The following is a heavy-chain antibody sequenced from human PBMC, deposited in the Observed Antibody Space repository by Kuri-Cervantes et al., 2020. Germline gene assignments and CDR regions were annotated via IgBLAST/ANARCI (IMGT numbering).Heavy chain of an antibody. J-gene: IGHJ5*02. D-gene: IGHD3-22*01. Sequence: CAVSGGSISSSNWWGWVRQPPGKGLEWIGEIYHSGSTNYNPSLKSRVTISVDKSKNQFSLKLSSVTAADTAVFYCARDSHYYDSRWHWFDLWGQGTLVTVSS. CDR2: IYHSGST. CDR1: GGSISSSNW. CDR3: ARDSHYYDSRWHWFDL. V-gene: IGHV4-4*02.